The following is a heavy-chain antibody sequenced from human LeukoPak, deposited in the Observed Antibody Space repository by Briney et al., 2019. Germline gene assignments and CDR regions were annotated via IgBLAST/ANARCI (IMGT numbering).Heavy chain of an antibody. J-gene: IGHJ4*02. CDR3: ASTPIIDWSGYWYYFDY. D-gene: IGHD3-3*01. CDR1: GFTFSSYA. CDR2: ISGSGGST. V-gene: IGHV3-23*01. Sequence: GGSLRLSCAASGFTFSSYAMSWVRQAPGKGLEWVSAISGSGGSTYYADSVKGRFTISRDNSKNTLYLQMNSLRAEDTAVYYCASTPIIDWSGYWYYFDYWGQGTLVTVSS.